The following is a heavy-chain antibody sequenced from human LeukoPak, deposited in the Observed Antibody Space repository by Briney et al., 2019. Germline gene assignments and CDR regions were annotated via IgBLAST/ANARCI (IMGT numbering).Heavy chain of an antibody. D-gene: IGHD4-17*01. Sequence: ASVKVSCKVSGYTLTELSMHWVRQAPGKGLEWMGGFDPEDGETICAQKFQGRVTMTEDTSTDTAYMELSSLRSEDTAVYYCATGDYGDYVGAFDYWGQGTLVTVSS. CDR1: GYTLTELS. J-gene: IGHJ4*02. V-gene: IGHV1-24*01. CDR2: FDPEDGET. CDR3: ATGDYGDYVGAFDY.